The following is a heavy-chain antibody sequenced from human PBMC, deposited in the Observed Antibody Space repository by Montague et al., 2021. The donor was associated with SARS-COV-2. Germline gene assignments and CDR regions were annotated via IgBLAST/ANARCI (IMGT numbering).Heavy chain of an antibody. J-gene: IGHJ4*02. D-gene: IGHD5-24*01. CDR3: ARDRGGWRQLEAYFDY. CDR2: IYYSGST. V-gene: IGHV4-59*01. Sequence: SETPSLTCTVSGGSISSYYWSWIRQPPGKGLEWIGYIYYSGSTNYNPSLKSRVTISVDTSKNQFSLKLNSMTAADTAVYYCARDRGGWRQLEAYFDYRGQGTLVTVSS. CDR1: GGSISSYY.